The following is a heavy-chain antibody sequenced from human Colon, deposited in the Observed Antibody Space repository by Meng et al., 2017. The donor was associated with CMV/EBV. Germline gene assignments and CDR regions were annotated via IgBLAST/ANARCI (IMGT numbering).Heavy chain of an antibody. CDR2: INHSGST. V-gene: IGHV4-34*01. CDR3: ARELQSVTGTPGYSYYAMDV. Sequence: SETLSLTCAVYGGSFSGYYWSWIRQPPGKGLEWIGEINHSGSTNYNPSLKSRVTISVDTSKNQFSLKLSSVTAADTAVYYCARELQSVTGTPGYSYYAMDVWGQGTTVTVSS. CDR1: GGSFSGYY. D-gene: IGHD1-7*01. J-gene: IGHJ6*02.